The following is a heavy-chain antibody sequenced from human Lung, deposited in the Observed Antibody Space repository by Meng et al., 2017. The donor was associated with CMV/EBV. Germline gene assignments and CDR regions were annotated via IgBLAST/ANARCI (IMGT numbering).Heavy chain of an antibody. J-gene: IGHJ6*02. Sequence: GESXKISXXSSCFTFRGYWMSWVRQAPGKGLKWVANRKQDGSEKYYVDSVKGRFTISRDNADNSLYLQMNNLRREDTAVYYCARPLDGYSKSYFYYGMDVWGQGTXVTVSS. CDR2: RKQDGSEK. CDR1: CFTFRGYW. D-gene: IGHD5-24*01. CDR3: ARPLDGYSKSYFYYGMDV. V-gene: IGHV3-7*01.